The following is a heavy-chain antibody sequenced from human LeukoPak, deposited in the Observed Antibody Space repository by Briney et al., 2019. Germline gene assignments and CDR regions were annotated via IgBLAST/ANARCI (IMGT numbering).Heavy chain of an antibody. V-gene: IGHV1-2*02. Sequence: ASVKVSCKASGYTFTGYYMHWVRQAPGQGLEWMGWINPNSGGTNYAQKFQGRVTMTRDTSISTAYMELSRLRSGDTAVYYCARDKMGATRDYYYYYYMDVWGKGTTVTVSS. D-gene: IGHD1-26*01. CDR3: ARDKMGATRDYYYYYYMDV. CDR2: INPNSGGT. J-gene: IGHJ6*03. CDR1: GYTFTGYY.